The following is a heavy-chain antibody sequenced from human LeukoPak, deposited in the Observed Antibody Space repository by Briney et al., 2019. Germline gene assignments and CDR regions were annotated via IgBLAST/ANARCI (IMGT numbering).Heavy chain of an antibody. CDR2: IGGSGGST. V-gene: IGHV3-23*01. CDR1: GFTFNTYA. CDR3: AKPLAVAGTAYFDY. J-gene: IGHJ4*02. D-gene: IGHD6-19*01. Sequence: GGSLRLSCAASGFTFNTYAMTWVRQAPGKGLEWVSTIGGSGGSTYYADSVKGRFTISRDNSKNTLYLQMNSLRAEDTAVYYCAKPLAVAGTAYFDYWGQGTLVTVSS.